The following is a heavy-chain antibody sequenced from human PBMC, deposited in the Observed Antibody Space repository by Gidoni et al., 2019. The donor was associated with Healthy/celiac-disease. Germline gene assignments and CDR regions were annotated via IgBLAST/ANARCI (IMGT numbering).Heavy chain of an antibody. J-gene: IGHJ4*02. CDR2: ISGSGGST. Sequence: EVQLLESGGGLVQPGGSLGLPCEASGFPFSSYAMSWVRQAPGKGLEWVSAISGSGGSTYYADSVKGRFTISRDNSKNTLYLQMNSLRAEDTAVYYCAKGRYQLLSSLDYWGQGTLVTVSS. CDR1: GFPFSSYA. D-gene: IGHD2-2*01. CDR3: AKGRYQLLSSLDY. V-gene: IGHV3-23*01.